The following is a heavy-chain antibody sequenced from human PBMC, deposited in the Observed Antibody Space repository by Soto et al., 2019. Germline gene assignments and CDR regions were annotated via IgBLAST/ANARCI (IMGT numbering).Heavy chain of an antibody. Sequence: QVQLVQSGAEVKKPGASVNISCKASGYTFIDYYMNWVRQAPGQGLEWMGWINPSTGGAHSAQKFQGWVTMTSDRSSSTAYVELRGLKSDDSAVYYCARASGRDYYYGMGVWGQGTTVIVSS. CDR2: INPSTGGA. CDR3: ARASGRDYYYGMGV. CDR1: GYTFIDYY. V-gene: IGHV1-2*04. J-gene: IGHJ6*02.